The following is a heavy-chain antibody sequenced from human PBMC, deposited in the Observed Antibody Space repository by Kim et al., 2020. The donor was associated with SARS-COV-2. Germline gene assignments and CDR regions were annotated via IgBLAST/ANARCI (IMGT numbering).Heavy chain of an antibody. CDR1: GYSFTSYW. CDR2: IYPGDSDT. CDR3: ASLYYGSGSYFEYYFDY. D-gene: IGHD3-10*01. J-gene: IGHJ4*02. Sequence: GESLKISCKGSGYSFTSYWIGWVRQMPGKGLEWMGIIYPGDSDTRYSPSFQGQVTISADKSISTAYLQWSSLKASDTAMYYCASLYYGSGSYFEYYFDYWGQGTLVTVSS. V-gene: IGHV5-51*01.